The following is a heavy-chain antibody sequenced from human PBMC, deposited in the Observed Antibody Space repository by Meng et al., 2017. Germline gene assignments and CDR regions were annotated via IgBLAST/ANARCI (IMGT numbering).Heavy chain of an antibody. CDR2: IYCDDDK. Sequence: QITLKESGPTLVKPTQTLTLTCTFSGFSLSTSGVGVGWIRQPPGKALEWLALIYCDDDKRYSPSLKSRLTITKDTSKNQVVLTMTNMDPVDTATYYCAHTDSSGWYPYYYFDYWGQGTLVTVSS. CDR3: AHTDSSGWYPYYYFDY. D-gene: IGHD6-19*01. V-gene: IGHV2-5*02. CDR1: GFSLSTSGVG. J-gene: IGHJ4*02.